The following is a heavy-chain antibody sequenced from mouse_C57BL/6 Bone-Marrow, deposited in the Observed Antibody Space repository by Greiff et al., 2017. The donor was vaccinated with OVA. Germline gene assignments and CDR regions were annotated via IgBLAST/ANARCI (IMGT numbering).Heavy chain of an antibody. CDR3: TRGAYYYGSSFAY. D-gene: IGHD1-1*01. Sequence: VQLKQSGAELVRPGASVKLSCTASGFNIKDDYMHWVKQRPEQGLEWIGWIDPENGDTEYASKFQGKATITADTSSNTAYLQLSSLTSEDTAVYYCTRGAYYYGSSFAYWGQGTLVTASA. V-gene: IGHV14-4*01. CDR1: GFNIKDDY. J-gene: IGHJ3*01. CDR2: IDPENGDT.